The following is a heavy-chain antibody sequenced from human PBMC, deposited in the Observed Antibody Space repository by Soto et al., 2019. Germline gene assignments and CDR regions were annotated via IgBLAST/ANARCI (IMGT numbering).Heavy chain of an antibody. J-gene: IGHJ4*02. CDR3: ARERGSWYYFDF. Sequence: GESLKISCAASGFTFRSYSMNWARQAPGKGLEWVSSISDTSSSKYYADSIKGRFTISRDNAKNSLFLQMNSLRAEDTAVYFCARERGSWYYFDFWGQGTLVTVSS. CDR1: GFTFRSYS. V-gene: IGHV3-21*01. D-gene: IGHD6-19*01. CDR2: ISDTSSSK.